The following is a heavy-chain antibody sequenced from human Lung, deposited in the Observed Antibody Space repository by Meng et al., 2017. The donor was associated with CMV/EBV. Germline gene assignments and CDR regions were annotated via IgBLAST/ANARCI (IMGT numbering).Heavy chain of an antibody. CDR3: ARDILEHNAFDM. CDR1: GGSVSSGSYY. V-gene: IGHV4-61*01. CDR2: ISYIGST. D-gene: IGHD1/OR15-1a*01. Sequence: SETLSLXCTVSGGSVSSGSYYWSWLRQPPGKGLEWIGYISYIGSTNYNPPLKSLVSISVDTSKNQFSLKLSSVTAADTAIFYCARDILEHNAFDMWGQGTMVTISS. J-gene: IGHJ3*02.